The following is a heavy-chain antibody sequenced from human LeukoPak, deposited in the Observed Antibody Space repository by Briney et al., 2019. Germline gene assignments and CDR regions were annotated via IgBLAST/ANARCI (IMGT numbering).Heavy chain of an antibody. CDR2: ISSDGSIT. J-gene: IGHJ4*02. CDR1: GFTFSNYW. V-gene: IGHV3-74*01. D-gene: IGHD1-26*01. CDR3: ARVMVVGPSRSLGD. Sequence: GGSLRLSCAASGFTFSNYWMHWVRQAPGKGLVWVSRISSDGSITNYADPVKGRFTISRDNAKNTLYLQMNSLRAEDTAVYYCARVMVVGPSRSLGDWGQGTLVTVSS.